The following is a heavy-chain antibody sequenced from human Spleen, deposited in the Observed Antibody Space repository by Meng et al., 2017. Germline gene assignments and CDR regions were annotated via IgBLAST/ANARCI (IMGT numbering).Heavy chain of an antibody. CDR2: INHSGST. J-gene: IGHJ4*02. Sequence: HLQDAGPGRVQPSDPLSIIFAFSGGFFSDYYWSWIRQSPGKGLEWIGEINHSGSTNYNPSLESRATISVDTSQNNLSLKLSSVTAADSAVYYCARGPTTMAHDFDYWGQGTLVTVSS. CDR3: ARGPTTMAHDFDY. D-gene: IGHD4-11*01. CDR1: GGFFSDYY. V-gene: IGHV4-34*01.